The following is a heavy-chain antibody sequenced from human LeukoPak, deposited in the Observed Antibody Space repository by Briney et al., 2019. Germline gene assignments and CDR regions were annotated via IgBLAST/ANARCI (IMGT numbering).Heavy chain of an antibody. Sequence: PSETLSLTCAVYGGSFSGYYWSWIRQPPGKGLEWIGEINHSGSTNYNPSLKSRVTISVDTSKNQFSLKLSSVTAADTAVYYRASCYTGSSWYDYWGQGTLVTVSS. CDR1: GGSFSGYY. CDR2: INHSGST. CDR3: ASCYTGSSWYDY. D-gene: IGHD6-13*01. J-gene: IGHJ4*02. V-gene: IGHV4-34*01.